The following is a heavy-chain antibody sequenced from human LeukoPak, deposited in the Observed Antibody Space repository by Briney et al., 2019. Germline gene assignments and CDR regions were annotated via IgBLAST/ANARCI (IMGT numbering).Heavy chain of an antibody. D-gene: IGHD3-22*01. J-gene: IGHJ4*02. V-gene: IGHV4-59*08. CDR2: IYYSGST. CDR1: GRSISSYY. CDR3: ARLYYYDSTPLFDY. Sequence: SDTLSLTCTVSGRSISSYYWSWIRQPPGKGLEWIGYIYYSGSTNYNPSLKSRVTISVDTSKNQFSLKLSSVTAADTAVYYCARLYYYDSTPLFDYWGQGTLVTVSS.